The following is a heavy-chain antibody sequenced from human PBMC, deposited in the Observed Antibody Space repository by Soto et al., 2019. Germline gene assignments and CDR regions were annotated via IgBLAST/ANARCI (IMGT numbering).Heavy chain of an antibody. D-gene: IGHD2-2*01. CDR3: ARDLRSCTRTSSYPRHAVLNDYCFDY. Sequence: GGSLSLACEDAGFCSGADYLSWISHVGRRVRGWVAEVSMSGTTIYYADSMKGRITISRDNGKNSMHLQMNSLGAEDPAVYYSARDLRSCTRTSSYPRHAVLNDYCFDYWGHGTLVTVSS. V-gene: IGHV3-11*01. J-gene: IGHJ4*01. CDR2: VSMSGTTI. CDR1: GFCSGADY.